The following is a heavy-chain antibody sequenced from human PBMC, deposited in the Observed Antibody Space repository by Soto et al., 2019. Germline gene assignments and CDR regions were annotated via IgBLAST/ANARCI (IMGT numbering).Heavy chain of an antibody. J-gene: IGHJ4*02. CDR1: GFTFSSYA. CDR3: ARDLSWIFRIIGPIDD. CDR2: ISYDGSNK. V-gene: IGHV3-30*04. Sequence: QAQLEESGGGVVQPGMSLRLSCAASGFTFSSYAMHWVRQAPGKGLEWVAVISYDGSNKYYADSVKGRFTISRDNSKNTPYLQMNSLRTEDTAVYFCARDLSWIFRIIGPIDDWGQGSLVTVSP. D-gene: IGHD3-3*01.